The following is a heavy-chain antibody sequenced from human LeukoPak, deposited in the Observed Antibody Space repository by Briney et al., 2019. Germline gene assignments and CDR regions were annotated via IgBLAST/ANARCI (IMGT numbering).Heavy chain of an antibody. CDR1: GGSFGRYA. CDR3: ARSQGYSYGSSY. D-gene: IGHD5-18*01. J-gene: IGHJ4*02. V-gene: IGHV1-69*13. Sequence: SVKVSCKAPGGSFGRYAISWVRQAPGQGLEWMGGIVPILGTANYAQEFQGRVTITADDSTGTAYMELTSLRSADTAVYYCARSQGYSYGSSYWGQGTLVTVSS. CDR2: IVPILGTA.